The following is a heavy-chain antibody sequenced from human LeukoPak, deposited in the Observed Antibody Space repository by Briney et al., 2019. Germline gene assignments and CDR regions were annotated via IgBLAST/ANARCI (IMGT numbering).Heavy chain of an antibody. Sequence: SETLSLTCAVYGGFFRGYTWSWIRQSPGKGLEWIGEINHRGSTNYNPSLKSRVTISVDTSKKQFSLKLRSVTAADTAVYYCARDYNGDFFDYWGQGTLVTVSS. CDR3: ARDYNGDFFDY. D-gene: IGHD4-17*01. CDR2: INHRGST. CDR1: GGFFRGYT. V-gene: IGHV4-34*01. J-gene: IGHJ4*02.